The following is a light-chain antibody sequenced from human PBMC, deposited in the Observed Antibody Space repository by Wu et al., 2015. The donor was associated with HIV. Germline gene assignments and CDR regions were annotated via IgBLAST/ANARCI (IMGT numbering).Light chain of an antibody. J-gene: IGKJ1*01. CDR3: QQYGSSRWT. Sequence: DIVLTQSPGTLSLSPGERATLSCRASQSVTRSYLAWYQQKPGQAPRLLIYGTSSRATGIPDRFSGSGSGTDFTLTISRLEPEDFAVYYCQQYGSSRWTFGQGTKVEIK. CDR1: QSVTRSY. CDR2: GTS. V-gene: IGKV3-20*01.